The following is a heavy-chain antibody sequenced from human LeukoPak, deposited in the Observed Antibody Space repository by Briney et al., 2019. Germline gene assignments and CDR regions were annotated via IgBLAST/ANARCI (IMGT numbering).Heavy chain of an antibody. CDR1: GGSISSSY. CDR3: ARDGSGSGWYWFDP. V-gene: IGHV4-4*07. CDR2: IYTSGIT. D-gene: IGHD6-19*01. J-gene: IGHJ5*02. Sequence: SETLSLTCTVSGGSISSSYWSWIRQPAGKGLEWIGRIYTSGITNYNPSLKSRVTMSVDTSKKQFSLKLTSVTAADTAVYYCARDGSGSGWYWFDPWGEGTLVTVSS.